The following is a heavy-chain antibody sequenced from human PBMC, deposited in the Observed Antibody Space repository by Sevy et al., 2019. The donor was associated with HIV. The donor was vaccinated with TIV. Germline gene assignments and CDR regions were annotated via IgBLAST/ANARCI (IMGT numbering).Heavy chain of an antibody. D-gene: IGHD3-10*01. Sequence: GGSLRLSCATSGFTFNSYAMSWVRQAPGKGLEWVSTISTGGGFTYYADSVKGRFSTSRDNFNNTLFLQMNSLRADDTAMYYCAKDFLSPNYYGTQFDFWGPGTVVTVSS. CDR3: AKDFLSPNYYGTQFDF. CDR1: GFTFNSYA. V-gene: IGHV3-23*01. J-gene: IGHJ4*02. CDR2: ISTGGGFT.